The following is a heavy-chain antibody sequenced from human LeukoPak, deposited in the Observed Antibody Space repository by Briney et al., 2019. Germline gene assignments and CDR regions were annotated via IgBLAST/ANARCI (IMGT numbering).Heavy chain of an antibody. V-gene: IGHV4-31*03. J-gene: IGHJ4*02. D-gene: IGHD5-24*01. CDR1: CGSLNNGGFF. Sequence: TPSPPPTVSCGSLNNGGFFWCWVRPHPRKGPEWIGYIYYSGSSYYNPSLRSRVTISVDTSKNHFSLKLSSVTAADTAVYYCARNRDGYNSFDYWGQGTLVTVSS. CDR2: IYYSGSS. CDR3: ARNRDGYNSFDY.